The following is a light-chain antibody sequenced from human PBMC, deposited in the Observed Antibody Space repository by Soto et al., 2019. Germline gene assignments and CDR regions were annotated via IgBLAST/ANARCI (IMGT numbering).Light chain of an antibody. CDR3: QQYATSRA. CDR2: ATS. V-gene: IGKV3-20*01. J-gene: IGKJ1*01. Sequence: EIVLTQSPGTLSLSPGERATLSCRASQSVSGSLLAWYQQKPGQAPRLLIYATSTRAAGIPDRFSGSGSGTDFTLTISRLEPEDFAMYYCQQYATSRAFGQGTKVEVQ. CDR1: QSVSGSL.